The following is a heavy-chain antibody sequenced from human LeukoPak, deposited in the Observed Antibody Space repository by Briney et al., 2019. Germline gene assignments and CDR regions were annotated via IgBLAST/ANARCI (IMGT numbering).Heavy chain of an antibody. J-gene: IGHJ6*03. Sequence: SETLSLTCAVYGGSFSGYYWSWIRQPPGKGLEWMGEINHSGSINYTPSLKSRVTISVDTSKNQFSLKLSSVTAADTAVYYCARGKNYDFWSGSNVMADYYYYMDVWGKGTTVTVSS. CDR2: INHSGSI. CDR1: GGSFSGYY. CDR3: ARGKNYDFWSGSNVMADYYYYMDV. D-gene: IGHD3-3*01. V-gene: IGHV4-34*01.